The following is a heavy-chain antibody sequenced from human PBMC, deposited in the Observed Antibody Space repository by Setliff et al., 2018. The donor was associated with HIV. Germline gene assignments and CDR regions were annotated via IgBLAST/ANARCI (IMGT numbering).Heavy chain of an antibody. CDR2: MNPNSGNT. CDR3: ARLGSGWSDSYYSAMDV. CDR1: GSTFSTYD. D-gene: IGHD6-19*01. V-gene: IGHV1-8*01. J-gene: IGHJ6*02. Sequence: ASVKVSCKPSGSTFSTYDINWVRQATGQGLEWMGWMNPNSGNTGYAQKFQGRVTMTRNTSISTAYMELSSLRSEDTAVYYCARLGSGWSDSYYSAMDVWGQGTTVTVSS.